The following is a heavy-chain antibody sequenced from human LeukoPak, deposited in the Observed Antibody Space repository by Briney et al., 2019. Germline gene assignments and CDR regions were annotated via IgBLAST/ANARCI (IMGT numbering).Heavy chain of an antibody. Sequence: GGSLRLSCAASGFTVSSNYMSWVRQAPGKGLEWVSVIYSGGSTYYADSVKGRFTISRDNSKNTLYLQMNSLRAEDTAVYYCARARYFDWLSVPWYMDVWGKGTTVTISS. J-gene: IGHJ6*03. D-gene: IGHD3-9*01. CDR2: IYSGGST. CDR3: ARARYFDWLSVPWYMDV. V-gene: IGHV3-53*01. CDR1: GFTVSSNY.